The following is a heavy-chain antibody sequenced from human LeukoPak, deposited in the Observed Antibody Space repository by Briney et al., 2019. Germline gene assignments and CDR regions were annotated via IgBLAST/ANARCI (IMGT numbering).Heavy chain of an antibody. CDR1: GFTFSSYG. CDR2: ISGSGGST. J-gene: IGHJ6*03. V-gene: IGHV3-23*01. CDR3: AKPWDYSSGWYAYYMDV. D-gene: IGHD6-19*01. Sequence: GGPLRLSCAASGFTFSSYGMSWVRQAPGKALEWVSAISGSGGSTYYADPVKGRFTISRDNYKSTLYLQMNSLRVEDTAVYYCAKPWDYSSGWYAYYMDVWGKGTTVTISS.